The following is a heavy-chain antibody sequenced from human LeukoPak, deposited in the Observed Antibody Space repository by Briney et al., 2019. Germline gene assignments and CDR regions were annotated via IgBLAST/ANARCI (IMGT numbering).Heavy chain of an antibody. CDR1: GFTFSDAW. D-gene: IGHD3-10*01. J-gene: IGHJ4*02. Sequence: GGSLRLSCAASGFTFSDAWMTWVRQGPGKGLEWVGLIKRTTDGGTTDYAAPVKGRFTISRDDSKNTLYLQMNSLQTEDTAVYYCATRGPSGYEVNCWGQGTLVTVSS. CDR2: IKRTTDGGTT. CDR3: ATRGPSGYEVNC. V-gene: IGHV3-15*01.